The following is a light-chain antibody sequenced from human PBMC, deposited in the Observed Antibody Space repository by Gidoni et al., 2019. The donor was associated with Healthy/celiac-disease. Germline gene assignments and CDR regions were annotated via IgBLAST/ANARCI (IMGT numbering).Light chain of an antibody. J-gene: IGKJ3*01. Sequence: EIVLTQSPSTLSLSPGERATLSCSASQSGSSYLALYQKNPGQAPRLLIYDASNRATGLSALFSGSGSGTDFTLTSSSLEPEDFAVYYCQQRSNRPFTFGPXTKVDIK. CDR2: DAS. CDR3: QQRSNRPFT. CDR1: QSGSSY. V-gene: IGKV3-11*01.